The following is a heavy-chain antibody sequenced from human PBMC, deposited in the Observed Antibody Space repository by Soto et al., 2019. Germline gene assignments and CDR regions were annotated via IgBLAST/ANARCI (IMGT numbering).Heavy chain of an antibody. CDR3: ARDRGYDAHEYYYNSMDV. Sequence: PGGSLRLSCISSGFAFRTYTINWVRQAPWKGLEWVSGIRGFSPYTFYAESVKGRFTISRDNAKNSLYLQMNSLRAEDTAVYYCARDRGYDAHEYYYNSMDVSAQGTKVTV. CDR1: GFAFRTYT. J-gene: IGHJ6*03. CDR2: IRGFSPYT. D-gene: IGHD2-15*01. V-gene: IGHV3-21*01.